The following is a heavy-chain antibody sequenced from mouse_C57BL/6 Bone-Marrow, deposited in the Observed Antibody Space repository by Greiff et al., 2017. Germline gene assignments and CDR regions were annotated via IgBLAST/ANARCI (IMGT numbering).Heavy chain of an antibody. D-gene: IGHD1-1*01. CDR1: GYTFTSYW. J-gene: IGHJ4*01. Sequence: QVQLQQSGAELAKPGASVQLSCKASGYTFTSYWMHWVKQRPGQGLEWIGYINPSSGYTKYNQKFKDKATLTADKSYSTAYMQLSRLTYEDSAVYYCARWPYYYVSIPYAMDYWGQGTSVTVSS. CDR2: INPSSGYT. CDR3: ARWPYYYVSIPYAMDY. V-gene: IGHV1-7*01.